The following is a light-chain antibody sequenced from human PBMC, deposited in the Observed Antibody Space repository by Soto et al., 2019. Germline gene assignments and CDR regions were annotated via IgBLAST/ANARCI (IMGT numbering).Light chain of an antibody. CDR2: DAS. CDR1: QSISSY. V-gene: IGKV3-11*01. J-gene: IGKJ5*01. Sequence: EIVLTQSPATLSLSPGERATLSCRASQSISSYLAWYQQKLGQAPRLLIYDASNRATGVPARFSGSGSGTDFTLTISSLEPEDFAVYYCQQRSNWPPYLSTFGQGTRLENK. CDR3: QQRSNWPPYLST.